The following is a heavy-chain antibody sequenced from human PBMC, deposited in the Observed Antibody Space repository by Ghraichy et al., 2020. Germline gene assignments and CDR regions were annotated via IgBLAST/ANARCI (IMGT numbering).Heavy chain of an antibody. CDR2: ISADNGNT. V-gene: IGHV1-18*01. D-gene: IGHD2-15*01. CDR3: ARADCSGGSCYPEGFDP. CDR1: GYTFTSYG. J-gene: IGHJ5*02. Sequence: ASVKVSCKASGYTFTSYGISWVRQAPGQGLEWMGWISADNGNTNYAQKLQGRVTMTTYTSTSTAYMELRSLRSDDTAVYYCARADCSGGSCYPEGFDPWGQGTLVTVSS.